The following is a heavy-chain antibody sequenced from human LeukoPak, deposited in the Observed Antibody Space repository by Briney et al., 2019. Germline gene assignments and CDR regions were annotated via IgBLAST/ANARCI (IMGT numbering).Heavy chain of an antibody. CDR1: GFTFSSYS. CDR3: ARDTEYSGSYPLDY. J-gene: IGHJ4*02. D-gene: IGHD1-26*01. Sequence: KSGGSLRLSCAASGFTFSSYSMNWVRQAPGKGLEWVSSISSSSSYIYYADSVKGRFTISRDNAKNSLYLQMNSLRAEDTAVYYCARDTEYSGSYPLDYWGQGTLVTVSS. CDR2: ISSSSSYI. V-gene: IGHV3-21*04.